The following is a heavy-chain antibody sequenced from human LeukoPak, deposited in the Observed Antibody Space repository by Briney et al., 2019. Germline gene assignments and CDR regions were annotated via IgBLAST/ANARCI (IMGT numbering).Heavy chain of an antibody. CDR1: GGSISSSSYY. CDR2: INHSGST. J-gene: IGHJ5*02. CDR3: ARGSLGSGSYGWFDP. V-gene: IGHV4-39*07. Sequence: SETLSLTCTVSGGSISSSSYYWSWIRQPPGKGLEWIGEINHSGSTNYNPSLKSRVTISVDTSKNQFSLKLSSVTAADTAVYYCARGSLGSGSYGWFDPWGQGTLVTVSS. D-gene: IGHD3-10*01.